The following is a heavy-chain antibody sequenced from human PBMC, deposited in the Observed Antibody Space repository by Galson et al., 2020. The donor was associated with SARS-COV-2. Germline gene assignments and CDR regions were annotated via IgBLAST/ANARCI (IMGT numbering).Heavy chain of an antibody. CDR2: INPQSGRT. J-gene: IGHJ6*02. CDR1: GYTFPDYY. V-gene: IGHV1-2*02. D-gene: IGHD3-9*01. CDR3: ARLRYYDVLTGYIVDV. Sequence: ASVKVSCKASGYTFPDYYIHWVRQAPGQGLEWMGWINPQSGRTNYAQKFEGRVTMTRDTSITTAYMELSRLRADDTAVYYCARLRYYDVLTGYIVDVWGQGTMVTVSS.